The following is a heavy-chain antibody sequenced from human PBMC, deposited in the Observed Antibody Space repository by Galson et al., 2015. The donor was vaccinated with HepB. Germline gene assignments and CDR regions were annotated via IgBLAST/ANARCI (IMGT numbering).Heavy chain of an antibody. CDR3: AHSPLGVAGTPTYFDY. V-gene: IGHV2-5*02. CDR1: GFSLSTSGVG. CDR2: IYWDDDK. Sequence: PALVKPTQTLTLTCTFSGFSLSTSGVGVGWIRQPPGKALEWLALIYWDDDKRYSPSLKSRLTITKDTSKNQVVLTMTNMDPVDTATYYCAHSPLGVAGTPTYFDYWGQGTLVTVSS. J-gene: IGHJ4*02. D-gene: IGHD6-19*01.